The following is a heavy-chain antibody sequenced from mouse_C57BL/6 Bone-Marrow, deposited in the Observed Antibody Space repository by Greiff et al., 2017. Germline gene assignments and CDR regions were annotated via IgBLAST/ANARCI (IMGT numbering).Heavy chain of an antibody. V-gene: IGHV1-18*01. CDR1: GYTFTDYN. CDR2: INPNNGGT. CDR3: ARDDYDMAWVAY. D-gene: IGHD2-4*01. J-gene: IGHJ3*01. Sequence: VQLQQSGAELVKPGASVKIPCKASGYTFTDYNMDWVKQSHGKSLEWIGDINPNNGGTIYNQKFKGKATLTVDKSSSTAYMELRSLTSEDTAVYYCARDDYDMAWVAYWGQGTLVTVSA.